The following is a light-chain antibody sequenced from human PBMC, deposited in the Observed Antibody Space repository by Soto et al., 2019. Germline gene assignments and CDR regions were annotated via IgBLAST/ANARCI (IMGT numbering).Light chain of an antibody. CDR3: QSYDSSNVV. V-gene: IGLV6-57*04. J-gene: IGLJ2*01. Sequence: NFMLTQPHSVSESPGTTVTISCTRSSGSIASNYVQWYQQRPGSAPTTVIYEDNQRPSGVPDRFSGSIDSSSNSASLTISGLKTEDEADYYCQSYDSSNVVFGGGTPLTVL. CDR2: EDN. CDR1: SGSIASNY.